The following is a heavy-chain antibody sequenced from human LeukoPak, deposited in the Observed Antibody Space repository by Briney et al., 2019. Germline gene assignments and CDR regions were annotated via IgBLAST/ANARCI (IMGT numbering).Heavy chain of an antibody. CDR2: IIPIFGTA. D-gene: IGHD2-15*01. Sequence: GASVKVSCKASGGTFSSYAISWVRQAPGQGLEWMGGIIPIFGTANYAQKFQGRVTITADKSTSTAYMELSSLRSEDTAVYYCASSPRDIVVVVAATPSYFDYWGQGTLVTVSS. V-gene: IGHV1-69*06. J-gene: IGHJ4*02. CDR3: ASSPRDIVVVVAATPSYFDY. CDR1: GGTFSSYA.